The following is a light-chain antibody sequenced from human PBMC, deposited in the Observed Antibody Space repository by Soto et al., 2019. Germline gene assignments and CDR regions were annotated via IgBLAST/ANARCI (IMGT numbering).Light chain of an antibody. CDR3: QLYDSSPPSYT. CDR1: QSLSSSY. J-gene: IGKJ2*01. CDR2: GAS. V-gene: IGKV3-20*01. Sequence: EIVLTQSPGTLSLSPGERATLSCRASQSLSSSYLAWYQQKPGQAPRLLIYGASSRATGIPDKFSGSVSGTDFTLTISILEPEAFAVYYCQLYDSSPPSYTLGQGTKFEIK.